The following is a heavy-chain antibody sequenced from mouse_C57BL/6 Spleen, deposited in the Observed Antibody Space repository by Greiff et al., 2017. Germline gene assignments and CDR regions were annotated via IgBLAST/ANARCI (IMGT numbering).Heavy chain of an antibody. Sequence: QVQLQQPGAELVRPGTSVKLSCKASGYTFTSYWMHWVKQRPGQGLEWIGVIDPSDSYTNYNQKFKGKATLTVDTSSSTAYMQLSSLTSEDSAVYYCASMARYFDYWGQGTTRTVSS. V-gene: IGHV1-59*01. CDR2: IDPSDSYT. D-gene: IGHD1-1*02. CDR3: ASMARYFDY. CDR1: GYTFTSYW. J-gene: IGHJ2*01.